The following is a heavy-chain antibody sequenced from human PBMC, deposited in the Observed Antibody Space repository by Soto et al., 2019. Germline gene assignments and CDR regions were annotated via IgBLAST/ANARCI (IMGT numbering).Heavy chain of an antibody. CDR3: VVAAQPYYFDY. CDR2: INAGNGNT. Sequence: ASVKVSCKASGYTFTSYVLHWVRQAPGQRLEWMGWINAGNGNTKYSQKFQGRVTITRDTSASTAYMELSSLRSEDTAVYYCVVAAQPYYFDYWGQGTLVTVSS. V-gene: IGHV1-3*01. D-gene: IGHD2-15*01. J-gene: IGHJ4*02. CDR1: GYTFTSYV.